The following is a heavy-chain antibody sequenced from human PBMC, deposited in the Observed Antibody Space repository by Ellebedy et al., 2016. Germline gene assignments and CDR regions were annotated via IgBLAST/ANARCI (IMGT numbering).Heavy chain of an antibody. Sequence: SVKVSCXASGGTFSSYAISWVRQAPGQGLEWMGGIIPIFGTANYAQKFQGRVTITADESTSTAYMELSSLRSEDTAVYYCARLGNPSSNSIINWFDPWGQGTLVTVSS. V-gene: IGHV1-69*13. CDR1: GGTFSSYA. CDR3: ARLGNPSSNSIINWFDP. CDR2: IIPIFGTA. J-gene: IGHJ5*02. D-gene: IGHD6-6*01.